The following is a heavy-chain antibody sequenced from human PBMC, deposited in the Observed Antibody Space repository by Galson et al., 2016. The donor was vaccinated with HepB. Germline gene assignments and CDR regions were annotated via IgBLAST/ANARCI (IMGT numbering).Heavy chain of an antibody. V-gene: IGHV4-59*01. CDR1: GGSISPYF. J-gene: IGHJ3*02. D-gene: IGHD4-23*01. CDR3: ARSYGGYAFDI. CDR2: LYFSGTT. Sequence: ETLSLTCTVSGGSISPYFWSWIRRPPGKGLEWIAYLYFSGTTNYNPSLKSRVTISLDTSKGQFSLKVTSVTAADSAVYYCARSYGGYAFDIWGQGTMVTVSS.